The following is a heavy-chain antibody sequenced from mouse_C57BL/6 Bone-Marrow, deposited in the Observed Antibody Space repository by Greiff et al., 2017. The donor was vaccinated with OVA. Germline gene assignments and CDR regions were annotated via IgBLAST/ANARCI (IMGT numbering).Heavy chain of an antibody. V-gene: IGHV1-54*01. D-gene: IGHD2-5*01. CDR3: ARYYSNHGGFAY. J-gene: IGHJ3*01. Sequence: VQLQQSGAELVRPGTSVKVSCKASGYAFTNYLIEWVKQRPGQGLEWIGVINPGSGGTNYNEKFKGKATLTADKSSSTAYMQLSSLTSEDSAVYFCARYYSNHGGFAYWGQGTLVTVSA. CDR2: INPGSGGT. CDR1: GYAFTNYL.